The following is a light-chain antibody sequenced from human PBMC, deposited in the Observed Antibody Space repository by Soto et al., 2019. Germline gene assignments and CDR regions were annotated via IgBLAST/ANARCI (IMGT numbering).Light chain of an antibody. V-gene: IGKV3D-20*01. CDR3: QQYAGSPIT. CDR2: DAS. J-gene: IGKJ5*01. CDR1: QSISSN. Sequence: IVMTQSTATLSVSPGEGATLSCRASQSISSNLAWYQQKPGLAPTLLISDASSRASGVPDRFTGGGSGTDFTLTIRRLEPEDFALYYCQQYAGSPITFGQGTRLAIK.